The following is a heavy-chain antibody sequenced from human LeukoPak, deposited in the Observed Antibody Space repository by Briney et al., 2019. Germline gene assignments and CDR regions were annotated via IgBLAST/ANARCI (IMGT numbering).Heavy chain of an antibody. CDR1: GGSFNGYY. V-gene: IGHV4-34*01. D-gene: IGHD2-21*02. Sequence: SETLSLTCNVSGGSFNGYYWTWIRQPPGKGLEWIAEINHIGTTNHNPSLKSRVTVSTDTSKKQFFLKLTSATAADTALYYCARLVVTAPQYHYYMDVWGEGTTVTVSS. CDR2: INHIGTT. J-gene: IGHJ6*03. CDR3: ARLVVTAPQYHYYMDV.